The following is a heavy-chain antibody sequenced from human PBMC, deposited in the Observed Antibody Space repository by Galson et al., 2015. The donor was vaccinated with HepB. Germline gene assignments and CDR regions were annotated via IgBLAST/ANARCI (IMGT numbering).Heavy chain of an antibody. D-gene: IGHD5-12*01. CDR1: GFKFSNAW. Sequence: SLRLSCAVSGFKFSNAWMSWVRQAPGKGLEWVGRIKSKADGETTDYAAPVKGRFIISRDDSKKTLYLQMNSLKIEDTAVYYCSAPRGYSGYDSTFDNWGQGTLGTVSS. CDR3: SAPRGYSGYDSTFDN. CDR2: IKSKADGETT. J-gene: IGHJ4*02. V-gene: IGHV3-15*01.